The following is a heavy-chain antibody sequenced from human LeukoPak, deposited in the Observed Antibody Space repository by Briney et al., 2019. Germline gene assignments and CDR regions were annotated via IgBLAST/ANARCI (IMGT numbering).Heavy chain of an antibody. V-gene: IGHV3-23*01. CDR3: AANYALLTGFDY. J-gene: IGHJ4*02. Sequence: GGSLRLSCAASGFTFSSYAMSWVRQAPGKGVEWVSAISGSGGSTYYADSVKGRFTISRDNSKNTLYLQMNSLRAEDTAVYYCAANYALLTGFDYWGQGTLVTVSS. D-gene: IGHD3-9*01. CDR1: GFTFSSYA. CDR2: ISGSGGST.